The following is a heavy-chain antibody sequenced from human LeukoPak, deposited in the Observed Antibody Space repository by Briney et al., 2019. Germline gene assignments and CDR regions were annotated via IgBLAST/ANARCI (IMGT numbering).Heavy chain of an antibody. D-gene: IGHD3-10*01. Sequence: KPGESLRISCKGSGYSFTSYWISWVRQMPGKGLEWMGRIDPSDSYTKYSPSFQGHVTIPADKSISTAYLQWGSLKASDTAMYYCARHGSGRFSWFDPWGQGTLVTVSS. CDR3: ARHGSGRFSWFDP. CDR2: IDPSDSYT. V-gene: IGHV5-10-1*01. CDR1: GYSFTSYW. J-gene: IGHJ5*02.